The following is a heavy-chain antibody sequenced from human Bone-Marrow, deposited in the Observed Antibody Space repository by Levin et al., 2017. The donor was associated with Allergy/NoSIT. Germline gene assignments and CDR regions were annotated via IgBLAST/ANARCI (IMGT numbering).Heavy chain of an antibody. CDR2: IYYNGTT. Sequence: GSLRLSCSVSGGSINSSNFYWGWIRQTPGKGLQWIATIYYNGTTCYNPSLKSRVTISVDTSKNQFSLKLSSVTAADTAVYYWAGRPDYGDQIRTPGTFDIWGQGTMVTVSS. J-gene: IGHJ3*02. D-gene: IGHD4-17*01. CDR1: GGSINSSNFY. V-gene: IGHV4-39*01. CDR3: AGRPDYGDQIRTPGTFDI.